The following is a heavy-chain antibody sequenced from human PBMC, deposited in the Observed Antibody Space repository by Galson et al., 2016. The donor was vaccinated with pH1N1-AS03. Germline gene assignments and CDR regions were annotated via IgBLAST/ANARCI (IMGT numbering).Heavy chain of an antibody. V-gene: IGHV3-30-3*01. J-gene: IGHJ3*01. D-gene: IGHD1-26*01. Sequence: SLRLSCAASGFTFSSHSMHWARQAPDEGLEWVAGISYHGNNKFYAHSVKGRFTISGDSLQNTLDLQMNSLSAEDSAVYFCARETIRAGEFDLWGRGTVVTVSS. CDR1: GFTFSSHS. CDR3: ARETIRAGEFDL. CDR2: ISYHGNNK.